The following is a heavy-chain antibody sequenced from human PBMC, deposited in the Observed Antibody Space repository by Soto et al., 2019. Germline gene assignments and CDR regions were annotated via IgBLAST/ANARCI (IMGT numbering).Heavy chain of an antibody. J-gene: IGHJ3*02. CDR2: FDPEDGET. D-gene: IGHD1-26*01. CDR1: GYTLTELS. V-gene: IGHV1-24*01. Sequence: ASVKVSCKVSGYTLTELSMHWVRQAPGKGLEWMGGFDPEDGETIYAQKFQGRVTMTEDTSTDTAYMELSSLRSEDTAVYYCATDDGRGATYDAFDIWGQGTMVTVSS. CDR3: ATDDGRGATYDAFDI.